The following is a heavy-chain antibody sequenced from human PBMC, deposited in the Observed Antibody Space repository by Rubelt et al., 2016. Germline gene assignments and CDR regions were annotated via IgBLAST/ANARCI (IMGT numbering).Heavy chain of an antibody. J-gene: IGHJ4*02. V-gene: IGHV4-4*02. Sequence: SNWWSWVRQPPGKGLEWIGEIYHSGSTNYNPSLKSRVTISVDTSKNQFSLKLSSVTAADTAVYYCARRDYGSGRGFDYWGQGTLVTVSS. CDR1: SNW. D-gene: IGHD3-10*01. CDR3: ARRDYGSGRGFDY. CDR2: IYHSGST.